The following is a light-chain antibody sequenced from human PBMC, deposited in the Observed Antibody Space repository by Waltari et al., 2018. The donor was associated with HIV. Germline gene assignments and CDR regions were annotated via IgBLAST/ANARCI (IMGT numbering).Light chain of an antibody. V-gene: IGLV2-11*01. Sequence: QSALTQPRSVSGSPGQSVTIPCPGTSSDVGVYNFSSWYQQHPGKAPKRMIYDVSKRPSGVPDRFSGSKSGNTASLTISGLQAEDEADYYCCSYAGSYTRVFGGGTKLTVL. CDR2: DVS. CDR3: CSYAGSYTRV. J-gene: IGLJ3*02. CDR1: SSDVGVYNF.